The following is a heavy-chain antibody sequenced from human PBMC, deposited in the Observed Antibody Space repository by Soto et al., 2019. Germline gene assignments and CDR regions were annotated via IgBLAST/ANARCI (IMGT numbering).Heavy chain of an antibody. Sequence: SETLSLTCAVYGGSFSGYYWSWIRQPPGKGLEWIGEINHSGSTNYNPSLKSRVTISVDTSKNQFSLKLSSVTAADTAVYYCARGPRRCTNGVCYNGYYYYYGMDVWGQGTTVTVSS. CDR2: INHSGST. V-gene: IGHV4-34*01. CDR1: GGSFSGYY. J-gene: IGHJ6*02. CDR3: ARGPRRCTNGVCYNGYYYYYGMDV. D-gene: IGHD2-8*01.